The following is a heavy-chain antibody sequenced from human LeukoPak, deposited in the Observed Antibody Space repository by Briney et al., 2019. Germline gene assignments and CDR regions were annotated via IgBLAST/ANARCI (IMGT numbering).Heavy chain of an antibody. CDR2: ISGSGDST. Sequence: GGSLRLSCAASGFIFSNHGMNWVRQAPGKGLEWVSTISGSGDSTYYADSVKGRFTISRDNSKNTLYLQMNSLRAEDTAVYYCAKIRPPAYDIWGQGTMVTVSS. CDR3: AKIRPPAYDI. J-gene: IGHJ3*02. CDR1: GFIFSNHG. D-gene: IGHD3-3*02. V-gene: IGHV3-23*01.